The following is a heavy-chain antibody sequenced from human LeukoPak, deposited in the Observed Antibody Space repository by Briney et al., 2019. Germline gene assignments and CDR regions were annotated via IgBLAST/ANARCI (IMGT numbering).Heavy chain of an antibody. CDR2: ISSNGDYI. Sequence: GGSLRLSCAASGFTFTTYSMNWVRQAPGKGLEWVSSISSNGDYIYYADSLKGRFTISGDNAKNSLYLQMNSLRAEDTAVYYCARDQYGDYANDYWGQGTLVTVSS. J-gene: IGHJ4*02. V-gene: IGHV3-21*01. D-gene: IGHD4-17*01. CDR1: GFTFTTYS. CDR3: ARDQYGDYANDY.